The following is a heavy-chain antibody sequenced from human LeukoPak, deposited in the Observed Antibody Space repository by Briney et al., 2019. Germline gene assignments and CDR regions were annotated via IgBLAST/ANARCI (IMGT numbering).Heavy chain of an antibody. CDR3: AKAVYYYDSSGYYDNLLNFDY. J-gene: IGHJ4*02. CDR1: GFTFNSYA. D-gene: IGHD3-22*01. CDR2: IYGGGNI. Sequence: GGSLRLPCAASGFTFNSYAMSWVRQAPGKGLEWVSVIYGGGNIYYADSVKGRFTISRDNSKNTLCLQMNSLRAEDTAVYYCAKAVYYYDSSGYYDNLLNFDYWGQGTLVTVSS. V-gene: IGHV3-23*03.